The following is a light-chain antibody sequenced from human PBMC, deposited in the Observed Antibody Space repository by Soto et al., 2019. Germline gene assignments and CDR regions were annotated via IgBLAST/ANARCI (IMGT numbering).Light chain of an antibody. J-gene: IGLJ1*01. CDR3: QSYDSTQSARYV. Sequence: QCVLTQPPSVTGAPGQRVSISCTGSTTNIGAGYGVSWYQQRRGTAPKLLIVGNTIRPSGVPDRLSASTSGTSASLAITGLQAEDEGDYYCQSYDSTQSARYVFGAGSKVTVL. V-gene: IGLV1-40*01. CDR2: GNT. CDR1: TTNIGAGYG.